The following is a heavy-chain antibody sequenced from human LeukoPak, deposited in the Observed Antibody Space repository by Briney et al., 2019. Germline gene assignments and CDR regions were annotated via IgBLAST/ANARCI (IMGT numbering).Heavy chain of an antibody. CDR1: GFTFSNYW. Sequence: GGSLRLSCAASGFTFSNYWMSWLRQAPGKGLEWVANIQHDGSDQYYEDSVKGRFTISRDNAKDSLFLQMNSLRVEDTAVYYCAKDRLEYGERYVDYWGQGTLVTVSS. V-gene: IGHV3-7*01. CDR3: AKDRLEYGERYVDY. J-gene: IGHJ4*02. CDR2: IQHDGSDQ. D-gene: IGHD4-17*01.